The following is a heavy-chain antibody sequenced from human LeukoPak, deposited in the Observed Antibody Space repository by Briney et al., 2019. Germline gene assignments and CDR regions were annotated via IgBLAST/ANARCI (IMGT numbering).Heavy chain of an antibody. J-gene: IGHJ4*02. CDR2: INPNSGGT. V-gene: IGHV1-2*06. D-gene: IGHD2-15*01. Sequence: GASVKVSCXASGYTFTGYYMHWVRLAPGQGLEWMGRINPNSGGTNYAQKFQGRVTMTRDTSISTAYMELSRLRSDDTAVYYCAREPLGYCSGGSCYTGYFDYWGQGTLVTVSS. CDR3: AREPLGYCSGGSCYTGYFDY. CDR1: GYTFTGYY.